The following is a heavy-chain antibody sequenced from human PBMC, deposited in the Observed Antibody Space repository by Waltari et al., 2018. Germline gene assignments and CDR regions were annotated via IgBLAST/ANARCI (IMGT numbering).Heavy chain of an antibody. J-gene: IGHJ6*02. CDR2: VYYTGSA. CDR3: ARLDSPEGLDV. D-gene: IGHD3-9*01. V-gene: IGHV4-39*01. CDR1: GGSITSSSFH. Sequence: QLQLQESAPGLLTPSESLSLMCTVSGGSITSSSFHWTWIRQPPGKGLEWIGSVYYTGSAFYNPSLKSRLTISSDTSGNQFSLQVRSVTAADTAVYYCARLDSPEGLDVWGQGTTVTVSS.